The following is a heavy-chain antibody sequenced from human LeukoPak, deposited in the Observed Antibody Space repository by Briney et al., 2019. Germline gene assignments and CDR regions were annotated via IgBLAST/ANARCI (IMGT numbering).Heavy chain of an antibody. J-gene: IGHJ5*02. D-gene: IGHD6-13*01. CDR2: ISGSGGST. V-gene: IGHV3-23*01. CDR1: GFTFSSYG. CDR3: ARGDKQLVFKRGIGGFDP. Sequence: GGSLGLSCAASGFTFSSYGMSWVRQAPGKGLEWVSAISGSGGSTYYADSVKGRFTISRDNSKNTLYLQMNSLRAEDTALYYCARGDKQLVFKRGIGGFDPWGQGTLVTVSS.